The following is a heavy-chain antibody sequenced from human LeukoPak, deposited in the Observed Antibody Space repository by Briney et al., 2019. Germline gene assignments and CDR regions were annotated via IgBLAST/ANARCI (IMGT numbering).Heavy chain of an antibody. CDR1: GFTFSSYA. J-gene: IGHJ4*02. CDR3: AKLRYFDWLLSRY. V-gene: IGHV3-23*01. D-gene: IGHD3-9*01. Sequence: GGSLRLSCAASGFTFSSYAMSWVRQAPGKGLEWVSAISAGGGTTYYADSVKGRFTISRDNSKNTLYLQMNSLRAEDTAIYYCAKLRYFDWLLSRYWGQGTLVTVSS. CDR2: ISAGGGTT.